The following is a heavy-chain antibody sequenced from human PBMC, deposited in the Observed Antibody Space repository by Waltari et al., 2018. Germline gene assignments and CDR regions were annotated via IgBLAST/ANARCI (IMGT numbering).Heavy chain of an antibody. CDR1: GDSISKSY. D-gene: IGHD6-6*01. V-gene: IGHV4-4*08. Sequence: QVQLQESGTGLVKPSETLSLTCTVSGDSISKSYFHWLRQPPGKGLEWIGYIFSTGSTIYNPSLKSRVTISRDTYKNLVFLEMKSLRAEDTAVYYCARGETAVLDFWGHGTLVTVSS. CDR3: ARGETAVLDF. CDR2: IFSTGST. J-gene: IGHJ4*01.